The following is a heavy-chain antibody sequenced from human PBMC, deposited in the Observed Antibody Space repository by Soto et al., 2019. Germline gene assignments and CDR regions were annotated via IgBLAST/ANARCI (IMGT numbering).Heavy chain of an antibody. J-gene: IGHJ4*02. CDR3: ARAVAVAADFDY. CDR2: INAGNGNT. D-gene: IGHD6-19*01. CDR1: GYTFTGYA. Sequence: QVQLVQSGAEEKKPGASVKVSCKASGYTFTGYAMHWVRQAPGQRLEWMGWINAGNGNTKYSQKFQGRVTITRDTSASRAYMELSSLTSEDTVVYYCARAVAVAADFDYWGQGTLVTVSS. V-gene: IGHV1-3*05.